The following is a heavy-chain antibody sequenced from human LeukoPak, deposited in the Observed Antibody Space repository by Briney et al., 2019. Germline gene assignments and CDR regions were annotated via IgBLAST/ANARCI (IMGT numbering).Heavy chain of an antibody. V-gene: IGHV3-30*02. J-gene: IGHJ4*02. CDR1: GFTFNTYA. CDR3: AKDGPRRDGYNDH. D-gene: IGHD5-24*01. Sequence: GGSLRLSCAASGFTFNTYAMHWVRQAPGKGLEWVAFIRYDGGNKYYADSVKGRFTISRGNSKNTLYLQMNSLRPEDTAVYYCAKDGPRRDGYNDHWGQGTLVTVSS. CDR2: IRYDGGNK.